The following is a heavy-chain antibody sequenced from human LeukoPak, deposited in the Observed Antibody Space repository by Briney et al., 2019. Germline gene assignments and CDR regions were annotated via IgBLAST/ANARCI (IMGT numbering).Heavy chain of an antibody. J-gene: IGHJ4*02. CDR2: INHSGST. CDR1: GGSFSGYH. CDR3: ARGWLCSGDRCPTGLYYFAY. Sequence: SETLSLTCAVYGGSFSGYHWTWIRQPPGKGLEWIGEINHSGSTNYNPSLKSRVTISVDTSKNQFSLKLSSVTAADTAMYYCARGWLCSGDRCPTGLYYFAYWGQGTLVTVSS. D-gene: IGHD2-15*01. V-gene: IGHV4-34*01.